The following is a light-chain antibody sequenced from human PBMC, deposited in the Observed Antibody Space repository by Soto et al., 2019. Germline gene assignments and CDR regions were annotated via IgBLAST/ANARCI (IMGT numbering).Light chain of an antibody. CDR3: QQRSSWPPIT. V-gene: IGKV3-11*01. J-gene: IGKJ5*01. Sequence: EIVMTQSPATLSVSPGEGATLSCRSSQSVSNYLAWYQQKPGQAPRLLIHDASNRATGIPARFSGSGSGTDFTLTISSLELEDFAVYYCQQRSSWPPITFGQGTRLEI. CDR1: QSVSNY. CDR2: DAS.